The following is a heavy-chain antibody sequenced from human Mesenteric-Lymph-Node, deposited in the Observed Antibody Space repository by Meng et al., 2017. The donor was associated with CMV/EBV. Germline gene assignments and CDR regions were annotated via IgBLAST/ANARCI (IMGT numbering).Heavy chain of an antibody. D-gene: IGHD6-6*01. V-gene: IGHV4-34*01. Sequence: SLTCAVYGGSFSGYYWSWIRQPPGKGLEWIGEINHSGSTNYNPSLKSRITMSVDTSKNQFSLKLSSVTAADTAVYYCARGRAARKDYWGQGTLVTVSS. CDR2: INHSGST. CDR3: ARGRAARKDY. CDR1: GGSFSGYY. J-gene: IGHJ4*02.